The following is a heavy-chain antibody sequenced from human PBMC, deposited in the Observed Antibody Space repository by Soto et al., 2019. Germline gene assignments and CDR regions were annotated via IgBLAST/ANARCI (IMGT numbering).Heavy chain of an antibody. J-gene: IGHJ4*02. CDR2: ISYDGSNK. D-gene: IGHD3-10*01. CDR1: GFTFSSSG. CDR3: AKDRSSGSGRRPTYYFDY. Sequence: QVQLVESGGGVVQPGRSLRLSCAASGFTFSSSGMHWVRQAPGKGLEWVAVISYDGSNKYYADSVKGRFTISRDNSKNTLYLQVNSLRAEDTAVYYCAKDRSSGSGRRPTYYFDYWGQGTLVTVSS. V-gene: IGHV3-30*18.